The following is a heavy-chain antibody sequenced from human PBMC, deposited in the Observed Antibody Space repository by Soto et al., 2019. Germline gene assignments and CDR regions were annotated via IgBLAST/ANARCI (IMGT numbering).Heavy chain of an antibody. Sequence: QVQLVESGGGVVQPGRSLRLSCAASGFTFSSYTMHWVRQAPGEGLDWVSIISDDGVHKFYADSVKGRFTISRDNSKNTLFLQMNGLRGEDTAVYYCATNTLGATRNLERWGQGSLVPVSS. V-gene: IGHV3-30-3*01. J-gene: IGHJ4*02. CDR2: ISDDGVHK. CDR1: GFTFSSYT. D-gene: IGHD1-26*01. CDR3: ATNTLGATRNLER.